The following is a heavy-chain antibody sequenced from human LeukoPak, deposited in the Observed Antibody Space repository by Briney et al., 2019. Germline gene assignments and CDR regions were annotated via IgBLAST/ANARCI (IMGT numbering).Heavy chain of an antibody. CDR1: GGSISSGDYY. CDR2: IYYSGST. D-gene: IGHD7-27*01. J-gene: IGHJ6*02. CDR3: ARASGDRYYYYGMDV. Sequence: SETLSLTCTVSGGSISSGDYYWSWIRQPPGKGLEWIGYIYYSGSTYYNPSLKSRVTISVDTPKNQFSLKLSSVTAADTAVYYCARASGDRYYYYGMDVWGQGTTVTVSS. V-gene: IGHV4-30-4*01.